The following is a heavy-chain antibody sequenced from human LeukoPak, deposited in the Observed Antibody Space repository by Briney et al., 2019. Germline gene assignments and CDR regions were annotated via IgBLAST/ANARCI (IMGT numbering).Heavy chain of an antibody. CDR2: ISGSGGST. V-gene: IGHV3-23*01. D-gene: IGHD2-21*02. CDR3: AKALAYCGGDCCSLGGFFDY. Sequence: GGSLRLSCAASGFTFSSYAMSWVRQAPGKGLEWVSAISGSGGSTYYADSVKGQFTISRDNSKNTLYLQMNSLRAEDTAVYYCAKALAYCGGDCCSLGGFFDYWGQGTLVTVSS. J-gene: IGHJ4*02. CDR1: GFTFSSYA.